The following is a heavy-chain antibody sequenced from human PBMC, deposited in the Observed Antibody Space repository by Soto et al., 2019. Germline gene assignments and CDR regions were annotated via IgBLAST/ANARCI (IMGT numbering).Heavy chain of an antibody. D-gene: IGHD5-18*01. CDR3: ARDRGGQLWGDFDS. CDR2: ISHTGTT. V-gene: IGHV4-4*02. Sequence: QVQLQESGPGLVKPSETLSLTCAVSGDSISGSQWWSWVRLPPGKGLEWIGEISHTGTTNYNPSLKSRVTMSVDKPKNQFSLNLTSVTAADTAVYYCARDRGGQLWGDFDSWGQGTLVTVSS. J-gene: IGHJ4*02. CDR1: GDSISGSQW.